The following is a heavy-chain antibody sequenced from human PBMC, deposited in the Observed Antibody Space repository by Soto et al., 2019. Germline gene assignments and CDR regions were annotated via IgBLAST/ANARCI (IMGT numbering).Heavy chain of an antibody. D-gene: IGHD6-13*01. CDR3: AKDPSAATNYNWFDP. Sequence: GGSLRLSCAASGFTFSSYGMHWVRQAPGKGLEWVAVISYDGSNKYYADSVKGRFTISRDNSKNTLYLQMNSLRAEDTAVYYCAKDPSAATNYNWFDPWGQGTLVTVSS. CDR1: GFTFSSYG. V-gene: IGHV3-30*18. J-gene: IGHJ5*02. CDR2: ISYDGSNK.